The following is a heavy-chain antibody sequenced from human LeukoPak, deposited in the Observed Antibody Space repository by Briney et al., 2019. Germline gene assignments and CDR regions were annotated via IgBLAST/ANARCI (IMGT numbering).Heavy chain of an antibody. D-gene: IGHD5-24*01. J-gene: IGHJ4*02. Sequence: GSLRLSCAASEFTFSSCAMSWVRQAPGEGLEWVSVISGSGGSTYYADSVKGRFTISRDNSKNTLYLQMSSLRAEDTAVYYCAKARGRDGYKDELDYWGQGTLVTVSS. CDR3: AKARGRDGYKDELDY. CDR1: EFTFSSCA. V-gene: IGHV3-23*01. CDR2: ISGSGGST.